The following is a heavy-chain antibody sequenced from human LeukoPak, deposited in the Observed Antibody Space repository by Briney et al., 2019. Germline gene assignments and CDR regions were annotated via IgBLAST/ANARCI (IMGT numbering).Heavy chain of an antibody. CDR3: ARVVEELLWFGELLGAFDI. Sequence: SETLSLTCTVSGGSISSYYWSWIRQPPGKGLEWIGYIYYSGSTNYNPSLKSRVTISVDTSKNQFPLKLSSVTAADTAVYYCARVVEELLWFGELLGAFDIWGQGTMVTVSS. V-gene: IGHV4-59*01. D-gene: IGHD3-10*01. CDR1: GGSISSYY. J-gene: IGHJ3*02. CDR2: IYYSGST.